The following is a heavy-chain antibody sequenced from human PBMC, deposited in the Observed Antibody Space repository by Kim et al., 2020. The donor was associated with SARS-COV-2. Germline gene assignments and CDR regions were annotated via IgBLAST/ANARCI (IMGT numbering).Heavy chain of an antibody. CDR1: GYNFNVYS. Sequence: ASVKVSCQASGYNFNVYSIPWVRQAPGQGLEWMGRINPKSGGITYAQKFQGRVTMTLDISITTAFLEVTSRKSDDTAVYYCSGGIDRWGQGTLVTVSS. CDR3: SGGIDR. CDR2: INPKSGGI. V-gene: IGHV1-2*06. J-gene: IGHJ5*02.